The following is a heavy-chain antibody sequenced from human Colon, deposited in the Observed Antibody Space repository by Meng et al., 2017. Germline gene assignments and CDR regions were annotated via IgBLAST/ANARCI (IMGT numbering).Heavy chain of an antibody. Sequence: GESLKISCEASGFTFDDYDMNWVRQAPGKGLEWVSDVNWNGDTTNYADFVKGRFTISRDNAKNSLYLQMNSLRVEDTALYYCATYPGLGGWGQGTLVAFSS. CDR1: GFTFDDYD. D-gene: IGHD3-16*01. CDR3: ATYPGLGG. V-gene: IGHV3-20*04. CDR2: VNWNGDTT. J-gene: IGHJ4*02.